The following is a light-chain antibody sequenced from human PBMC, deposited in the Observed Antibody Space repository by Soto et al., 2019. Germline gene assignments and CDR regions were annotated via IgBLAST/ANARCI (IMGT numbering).Light chain of an antibody. V-gene: IGKV3-15*01. CDR2: DTS. Sequence: KVVTQSPVARSVAPEGRSRRSCRYSQSVSSSLAWYQQKPGQAPRLLIYDTSTRATGIPARFSGSGSGTEFTLASARLQPDDFATYYCQQYNSYRTFGQGTKVDIK. J-gene: IGKJ1*01. CDR3: QQYNSYRT. CDR1: QSVSSS.